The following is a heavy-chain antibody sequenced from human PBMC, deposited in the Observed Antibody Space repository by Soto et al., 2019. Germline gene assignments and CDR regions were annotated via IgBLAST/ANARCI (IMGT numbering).Heavy chain of an antibody. J-gene: IGHJ5*02. CDR2: IYHSGRT. D-gene: IGHD2-21*02. CDR3: ASNLVTAGVGWFDP. V-gene: IGHV4-4*02. Sequence: QVQLQESGPGLVRPSGTLSLTCAVSSGSFSSSYWWSWVRQPPGKGLEWIGEIYHSGRTNYNPSLRGRVTISVDKSKKQFSLKRSSVTAADTAVYYCASNLVTAGVGWFDPWGQGTLVTVSS. CDR1: SGSFSSSYW.